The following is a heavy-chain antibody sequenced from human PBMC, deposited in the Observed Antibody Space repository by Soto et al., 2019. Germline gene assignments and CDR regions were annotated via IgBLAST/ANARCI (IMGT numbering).Heavy chain of an antibody. V-gene: IGHV4-59*01. J-gene: IGHJ6*02. CDR3: AREGSSSWSGDYGMDV. D-gene: IGHD6-13*01. Sequence: PSETLSLTCIVSGGSISKYYWSWIRQPPGKGLEWIGYIYYSGSTNYNPSLKSRVTMSVDTSNNQFSLKLNSVTAADTAVYYCAREGSSSWSGDYGMDVWGQGTTVTVSS. CDR1: GGSISKYY. CDR2: IYYSGST.